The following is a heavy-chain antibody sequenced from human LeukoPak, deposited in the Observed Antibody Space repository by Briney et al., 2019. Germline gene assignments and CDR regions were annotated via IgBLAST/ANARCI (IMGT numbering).Heavy chain of an antibody. CDR2: IYSSGTT. V-gene: IGHV4-39*01. CDR3: AKRAYGVGFEY. Sequence: SETLSLTCTVSGDPSSTPTHWWGWIRQPPGKGLEWIGSIYSSGTTFYNPSLKSRVTLSTDTSKNQFSLKLSSVTAADTAVYYCAKRAYGVGFEYWGQGTLLTVSS. CDR1: GDPSSTPTHW. J-gene: IGHJ4*02. D-gene: IGHD4/OR15-4a*01.